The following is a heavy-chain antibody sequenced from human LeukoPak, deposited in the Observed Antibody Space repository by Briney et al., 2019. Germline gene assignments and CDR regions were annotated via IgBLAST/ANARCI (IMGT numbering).Heavy chain of an antibody. D-gene: IGHD6-19*01. CDR1: GYSFTSYW. Sequence: GEPLKISCKGSGYSFTSYWIGWVRQMPGKGLEWMGIIYPGDFDTRYSPSFQGQVTISADKSISTAYLQWSSLKASDTAMYYCARLELIAVAGSGINWFDPWGQGTLVTVSS. J-gene: IGHJ5*02. CDR3: ARLELIAVAGSGINWFDP. CDR2: IYPGDFDT. V-gene: IGHV5-51*01.